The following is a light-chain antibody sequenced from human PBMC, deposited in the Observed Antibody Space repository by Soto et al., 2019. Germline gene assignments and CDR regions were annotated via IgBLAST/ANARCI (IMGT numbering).Light chain of an antibody. V-gene: IGLV2-14*01. CDR1: SSDVGGYNY. J-gene: IGLJ1*01. CDR3: SSYTGIGSLV. CDR2: EVS. Sequence: QSVLTQPGSVSGSPGQSITISCTGTSSDVGGYNYVSWYQQHPGKAPKVMIYEVSNRPSGVSNRFSGSKSGNTASLTISGLQAEDEADYYCSSYTGIGSLVFGTGTKVTVL.